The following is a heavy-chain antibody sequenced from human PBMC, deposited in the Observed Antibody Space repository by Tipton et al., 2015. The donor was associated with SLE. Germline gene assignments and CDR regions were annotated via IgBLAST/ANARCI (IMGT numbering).Heavy chain of an antibody. V-gene: IGHV3-7*03. D-gene: IGHD3-16*01. J-gene: IGHJ5*02. Sequence: GSLRLSCAASGFTFSSYWMTWVRQAPGKGLEWVANMNQNGGEKYYVDSVKGRFTISRDNVKNSLYLEMGSLRAEDTAVYYCARGPYDVMDPRLDPWGQGALVTVSS. CDR1: GFTFSSYW. CDR2: MNQNGGEK. CDR3: ARGPYDVMDPRLDP.